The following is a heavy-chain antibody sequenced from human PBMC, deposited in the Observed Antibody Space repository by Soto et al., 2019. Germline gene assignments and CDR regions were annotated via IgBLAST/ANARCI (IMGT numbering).Heavy chain of an antibody. Sequence: GARRLSCAAPVFTVISYAMSWVRQAQGKGLEWVSAISGSGGSTYYADSVKGRFTISRDNSKNTLYLQMNSLRAEDTAVYYCATFPNPTPLDAFDIWGQGTMVTVSS. CDR1: VFTVISYA. V-gene: IGHV3-23*01. D-gene: IGHD1-1*01. CDR2: ISGSGGST. J-gene: IGHJ3*02. CDR3: ATFPNPTPLDAFDI.